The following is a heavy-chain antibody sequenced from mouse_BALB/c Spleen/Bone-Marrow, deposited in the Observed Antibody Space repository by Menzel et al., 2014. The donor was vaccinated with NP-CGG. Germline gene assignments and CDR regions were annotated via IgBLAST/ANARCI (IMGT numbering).Heavy chain of an antibody. CDR1: GYSFTGYF. CDR3: GREIYYGNPDY. Sequence: VQLKESGPELVKPGASVKISCKASGYSFTGYFMNWVKQSHGKSLEWIGRINPYNGDTFYNQKFKGKATSTVDKSSSTAHMELLSLTSEDSVVYYCGREIYYGNPDYWGQGTTLTVSS. V-gene: IGHV1-37*01. J-gene: IGHJ2*01. D-gene: IGHD2-1*01. CDR2: INPYNGDT.